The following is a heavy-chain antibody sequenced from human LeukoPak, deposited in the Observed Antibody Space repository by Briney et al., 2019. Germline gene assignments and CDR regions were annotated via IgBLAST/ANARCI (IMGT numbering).Heavy chain of an antibody. D-gene: IGHD6-13*01. V-gene: IGHV5-51*01. CDR1: NIQYW. CDR3: ARPALPIIAAAANPYYFDY. Sequence: GESLRISCKASNIQYWIGWVRQMPGKGLEWMGIIYPGDSNTRYSPSFQGQVTISADKSISTAYLQWSSLKASDTAMYYCARPALPIIAAAANPYYFDYWGQGTLVTVSS. J-gene: IGHJ4*02. CDR2: IYPGDSNT.